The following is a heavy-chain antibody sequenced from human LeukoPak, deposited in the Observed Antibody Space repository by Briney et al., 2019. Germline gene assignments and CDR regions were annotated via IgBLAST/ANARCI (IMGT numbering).Heavy chain of an antibody. CDR3: AKAPGGAAGNRVFDH. V-gene: IGHV3-23*01. CDR1: GLTFSSHA. Sequence: GGSLRLSCAASGLTFSSHAMSWVRQAPGKGLEWVSAISASGDGIYYTDSVNGRFTMSRDNSKDTLYLQMNSLRADDTAVYYCAKAPGGAAGNRVFDHWGQGALVTVSS. CDR2: ISASGDGI. D-gene: IGHD6-13*01. J-gene: IGHJ4*02.